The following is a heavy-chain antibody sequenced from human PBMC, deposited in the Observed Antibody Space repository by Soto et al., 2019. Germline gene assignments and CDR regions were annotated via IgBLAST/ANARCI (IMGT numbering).Heavy chain of an antibody. Sequence: PGGSLRLSCAASGFTFSSYGMHWVRQAPGKGLEWVAVISYDGSNKYYADSVKGRFTISRDNSKNTLYLQMNSLRAEDTAVYYCAKDQGPYSYGYKAEGYYYGMDVWGQGTTVTV. CDR3: AKDQGPYSYGYKAEGYYYGMDV. CDR1: GFTFSSYG. CDR2: ISYDGSNK. J-gene: IGHJ6*02. V-gene: IGHV3-30*18. D-gene: IGHD5-18*01.